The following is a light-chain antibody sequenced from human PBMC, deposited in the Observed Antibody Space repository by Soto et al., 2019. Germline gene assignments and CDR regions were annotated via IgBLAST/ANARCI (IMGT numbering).Light chain of an antibody. CDR2: VSSDGSH. V-gene: IGLV4-69*01. Sequence: QLVLTQTPSASASLGASVKLTCILSSGHSSNAIVWHQQQPEQGPRYLMKVSSDGSHSKGDGIPDRFSGSSSGAERYLTVSSLQSEDEADYYCSSYAGNNNLIFGGGTKLTVL. CDR1: SGHSSNA. CDR3: SSYAGNNNLI. J-gene: IGLJ2*01.